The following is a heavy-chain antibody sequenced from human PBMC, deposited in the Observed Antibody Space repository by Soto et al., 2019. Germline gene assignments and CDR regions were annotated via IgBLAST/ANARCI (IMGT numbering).Heavy chain of an antibody. CDR1: VLIFGSYD. Sequence: VGSLRLSCASYVLIFGSYDMHWVRHSPGKGLEWVAVISYDGSSKYYTDSMKGRFTISRDNSKSTLYLQVNSLRAEDTAVYYCAKDLGYSNGYYYAMEVLRQGTTVIVSS. CDR3: AKDLGYSNGYYYAMEV. J-gene: IGHJ6*01. CDR2: ISYDGSSK. V-gene: IGHV3-30*18. D-gene: IGHD5-18*01.